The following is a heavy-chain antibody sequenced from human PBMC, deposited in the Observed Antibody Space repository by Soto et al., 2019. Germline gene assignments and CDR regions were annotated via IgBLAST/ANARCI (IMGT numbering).Heavy chain of an antibody. CDR2: ISSTGDTI. CDR3: ARERQGGWAYGPALY. D-gene: IGHD3-10*01. V-gene: IGHV3-48*01. Sequence: EVQLVESGGGLVQPGGSLRLSCEVSGFTLSSYSMNWVRQAPGKGLEWVSYISSTGDTIYYAEAVKGRFSISRDSAKKDLDMQMNDLSAGDTDVYYCARERQGGWAYGPALYWGQGALVTVS. J-gene: IGHJ4*02. CDR1: GFTLSSYS.